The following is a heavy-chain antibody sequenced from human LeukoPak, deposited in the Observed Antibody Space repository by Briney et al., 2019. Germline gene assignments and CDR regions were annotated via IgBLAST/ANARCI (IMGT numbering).Heavy chain of an antibody. V-gene: IGHV1-18*01. D-gene: IGHD1-1*01. CDR3: ARDPETTLENGASFDY. J-gene: IGHJ4*02. CDR2: ISAYNGNT. Sequence: AASVKVSCKASGYTFTSYGISWVRQAPGQGLEWMGLISAYNGNTNYAQKLQGRVTMTTDTSTSTAYMELRSLRSDDTAVYYCARDPETTLENGASFDYLGQGTLVTVSS. CDR1: GYTFTSYG.